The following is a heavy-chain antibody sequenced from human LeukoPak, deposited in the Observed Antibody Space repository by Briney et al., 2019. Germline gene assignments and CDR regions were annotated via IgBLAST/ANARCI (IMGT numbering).Heavy chain of an antibody. CDR3: ARHSPESSTTVDWYFDL. Sequence: PSETLSLTCAVYGGSFSGYYWSWIRQPPGKGLEWIGEINHSGSTNYNPSLKGRVTISVDTSKNQFSLKVSSVTAADTAVYYCARHSPESSTTVDWYFDLWGRGTLVTVSS. D-gene: IGHD4-23*01. J-gene: IGHJ2*01. V-gene: IGHV4-34*01. CDR1: GGSFSGYY. CDR2: INHSGST.